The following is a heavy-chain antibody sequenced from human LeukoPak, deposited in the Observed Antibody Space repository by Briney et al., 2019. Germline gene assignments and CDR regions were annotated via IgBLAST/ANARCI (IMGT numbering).Heavy chain of an antibody. Sequence: GGSLRLSCAASGFTFSSYSMNWVRQAPGKGLEWVSSISSSSSYIYYADSVKGRFTISRDNAKNSLYLQMNSLRAEDTAVYYCARDQLAVAGGDYWGQGTLVTVSS. CDR1: GFTFSSYS. J-gene: IGHJ4*02. V-gene: IGHV3-21*01. CDR2: ISSSSSYI. D-gene: IGHD6-19*01. CDR3: ARDQLAVAGGDY.